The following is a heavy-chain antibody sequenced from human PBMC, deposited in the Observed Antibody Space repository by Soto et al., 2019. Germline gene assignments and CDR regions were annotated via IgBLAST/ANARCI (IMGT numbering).Heavy chain of an antibody. CDR3: ARSVGSGGVIGGFDY. CDR1: GGTFNTYA. J-gene: IGHJ4*02. D-gene: IGHD3-16*02. CDR2: IFPMFDVP. V-gene: IGHV1-69*19. Sequence: QVQLVQSGPEMKKPGSAVKVSCKASGGTFNTYAMNWVRQVPGEGLDWMGGIFPMFDVPRYAQKFQGRVTITLDESSTTAYMDLSSLRFDDTAVYYCARSVGSGGVIGGFDYWGQGTLVSV.